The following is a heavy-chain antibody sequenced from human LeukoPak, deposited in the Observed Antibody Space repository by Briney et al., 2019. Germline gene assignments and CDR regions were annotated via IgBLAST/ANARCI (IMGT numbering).Heavy chain of an antibody. CDR1: GYTFTSYG. CDR3: ARGPDDYGDYYYYGMDV. V-gene: IGHV1-18*01. D-gene: IGHD4-17*01. Sequence: ASVKVSCKASGYTFTSYGISWVRQAPGQGLEWMGWISAYNGNTNYAQKLQGRVTMTTGTSTSTAYMELRSLRSDDTAVYYCARGPDDYGDYYYYGMDVWGQGTTVTVSS. J-gene: IGHJ6*02. CDR2: ISAYNGNT.